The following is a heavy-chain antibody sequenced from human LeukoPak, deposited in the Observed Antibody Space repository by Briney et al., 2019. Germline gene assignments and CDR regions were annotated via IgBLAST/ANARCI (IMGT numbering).Heavy chain of an antibody. J-gene: IGHJ4*02. CDR3: ARTNVDSSSWYRTHFDY. CDR2: INPSGGST. D-gene: IGHD6-13*01. V-gene: IGHV1-46*01. CDR1: GYTFTSYY. Sequence: ASVKVSCKASGYTFTSYYMHWVRQAPGQGLEWMGIINPSGGSTSYAQKFQGRVTMTRDTSTSTVYMELSSLRSEDTAVYYCARTNVDSSSWYRTHFDYWGQGTLVTVSS.